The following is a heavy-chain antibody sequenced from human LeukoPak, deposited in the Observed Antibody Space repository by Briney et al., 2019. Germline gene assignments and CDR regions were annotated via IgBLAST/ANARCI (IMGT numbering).Heavy chain of an antibody. V-gene: IGHV4-61*08. CDR2: IYYSGST. D-gene: IGHD3-10*01. Sequence: SQTLSLTCTVSGGSISSGGYYWSWIRQPPGKGLEWIGYIYYSGSTNYNPSLKSRVTISVDTSKNQFSLKLSSVTAADTAVYYCALITMVRGVIDYWGQGTLVTVSS. CDR3: ALITMVRGVIDY. J-gene: IGHJ4*02. CDR1: GGSISSGGYY.